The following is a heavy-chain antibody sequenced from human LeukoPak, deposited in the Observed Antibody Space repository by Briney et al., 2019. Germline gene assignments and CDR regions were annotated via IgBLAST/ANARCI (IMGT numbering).Heavy chain of an antibody. J-gene: IGHJ3*02. V-gene: IGHV1-69*05. CDR1: VGTFSSCA. D-gene: IGHD3-3*01. CDR2: IIPIFRTA. Sequence: AVNVSCKASVGTFSSCAISWVRQARGQGLEGMGGIIPIFRTANYAQNFQGRVTITTDESTSPAYMPLSRLRSEDTAVYSCARERIILRFLFDAFDIWGQGTMVTVSS. CDR3: ARERIILRFLFDAFDI.